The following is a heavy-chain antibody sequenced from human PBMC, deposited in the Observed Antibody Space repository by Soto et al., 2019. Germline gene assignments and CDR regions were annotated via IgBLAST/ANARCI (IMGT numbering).Heavy chain of an antibody. CDR3: ARASLRDCSGTSCYAGLGY. CDR1: GYTFTSYA. CDR2: INAGNGNT. Sequence: QVQLVQSGAEVKKPGASVKVSCKASGYTFTSYAMHWVRQAPGQRLEWMGWINAGNGNTKYSQKIQGRATITRDTSASTADMELSSLRSEDTAVYYCARASLRDCSGTSCYAGLGYWGQGTLVTVSS. D-gene: IGHD2-2*01. V-gene: IGHV1-3*01. J-gene: IGHJ4*02.